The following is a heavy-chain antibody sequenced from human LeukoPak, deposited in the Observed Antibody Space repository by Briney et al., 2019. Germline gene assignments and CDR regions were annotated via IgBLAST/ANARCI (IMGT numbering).Heavy chain of an antibody. CDR1: GFTFSSYE. D-gene: IGHD3-22*01. V-gene: IGHV3-48*03. J-gene: IGHJ4*02. CDR3: ARPVYYDSSGYVY. CDR2: ISSSGNTI. Sequence: GGSLRLSCAASGFTFSSYEMNWVRQAPGKGLEWVSYISSSGNTIYYADSVKGRFTISRDNAKNSLYLQMNSLRAEDTAVYYCARPVYYDSSGYVYWGQGTLVTVSS.